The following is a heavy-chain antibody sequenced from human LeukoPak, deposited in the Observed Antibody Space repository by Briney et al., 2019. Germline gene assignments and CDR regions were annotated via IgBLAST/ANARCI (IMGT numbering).Heavy chain of an antibody. Sequence: GGSLRLSCAASGFTFDDYGMSWVRQAPGKGLECVSGINWNGGSTGYADSVKGRFTISRDNAKNSLYLQMNSLRAEDTALYYCARKNPYYYDSSGFGAPIFDYWGQGTLVTVSS. CDR2: INWNGGST. CDR3: ARKNPYYYDSSGFGAPIFDY. J-gene: IGHJ4*02. CDR1: GFTFDDYG. D-gene: IGHD3-22*01. V-gene: IGHV3-20*04.